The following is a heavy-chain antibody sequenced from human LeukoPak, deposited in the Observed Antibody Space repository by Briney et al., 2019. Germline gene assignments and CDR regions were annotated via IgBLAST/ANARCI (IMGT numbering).Heavy chain of an antibody. D-gene: IGHD1-26*01. V-gene: IGHV1-69*13. CDR1: GGTFSSYA. Sequence: SVKVSCKASGGTFSSYAISWVRQAPGQGLEWMGRIFPIFATANYAQKFQGRVTITADESASTAYMELSSLRSEDTAVYYCARESGSYGAYFDYWGQGTLVTVSS. CDR2: IFPIFATA. CDR3: ARESGSYGAYFDY. J-gene: IGHJ4*02.